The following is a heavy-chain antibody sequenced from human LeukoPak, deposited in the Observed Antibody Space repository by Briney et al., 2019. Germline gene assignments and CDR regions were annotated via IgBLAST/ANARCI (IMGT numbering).Heavy chain of an antibody. D-gene: IGHD6-6*01. J-gene: IGHJ6*02. CDR1: GCSISSNC. CDR3: AYSSSSGYYGMDV. Sequence: SETLSLTCTAPGCSISSNCWSWIRQPPGKGLEWIGLIYTSGSTNYNPSLKSRVIMSVDTSKNQFSLKLTSVTAADTAVYYCAYSSSSGYYGMDVWGQGTTVTASS. V-gene: IGHV4-4*07. CDR2: IYTSGST.